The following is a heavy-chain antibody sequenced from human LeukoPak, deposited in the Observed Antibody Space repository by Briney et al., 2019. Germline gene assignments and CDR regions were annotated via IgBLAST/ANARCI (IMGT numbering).Heavy chain of an antibody. CDR1: GGSISSSNW. Sequence: SGTLSLTCAVSGGSISSSNWWSWVRQPPGKGLEWIGEIYHSGSTNYNPSLKSRVTISVDKSKNQFSLKLSSVTAADTAVYYCARGYAYYDILTGYYRPYYFDYWGQGTLVTVSS. D-gene: IGHD3-9*01. V-gene: IGHV4-4*02. CDR3: ARGYAYYDILTGYYRPYYFDY. CDR2: IYHSGST. J-gene: IGHJ4*02.